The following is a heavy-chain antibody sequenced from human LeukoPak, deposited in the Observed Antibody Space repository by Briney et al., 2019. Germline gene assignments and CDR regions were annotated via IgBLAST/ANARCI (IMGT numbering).Heavy chain of an antibody. Sequence: GASVKVSCKVSGYTLTELSMHWVRQAPGQGLEWMGEITPIFGEAQNAEKFQGRVTMTRDTSTSTVYMELSSLRSEDTAVYYCARAPGHDYDFWSGHYYYYYYMDVWGKGTTVTVSS. CDR3: ARAPGHDYDFWSGHYYYYYYMDV. CDR2: ITPIFGEA. V-gene: IGHV1-2*02. J-gene: IGHJ6*03. CDR1: GYTLTELS. D-gene: IGHD3-3*01.